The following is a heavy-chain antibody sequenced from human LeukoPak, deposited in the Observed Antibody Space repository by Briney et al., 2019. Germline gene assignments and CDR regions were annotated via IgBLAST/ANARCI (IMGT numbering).Heavy chain of an antibody. Sequence: PSETLSLTCAVYGGSFSGYYWSWIRQPPGKGLEWIGEINHSGSTNYNPSLKSRVTTSVDTSKNQFSLKLSSVTAADTAVYYCARGGWKAFDIWGQGTMVTVSS. CDR1: GGSFSGYY. CDR3: ARGGWKAFDI. D-gene: IGHD6-19*01. V-gene: IGHV4-34*01. CDR2: INHSGST. J-gene: IGHJ3*02.